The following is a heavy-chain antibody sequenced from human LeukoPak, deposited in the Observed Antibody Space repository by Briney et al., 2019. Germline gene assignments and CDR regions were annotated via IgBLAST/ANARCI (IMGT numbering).Heavy chain of an antibody. J-gene: IGHJ4*02. CDR3: AVLRPAAMSPIDY. CDR1: GFTFSSYC. V-gene: IGHV3-30*02. Sequence: GGSLRLSCAASGFTFSSYCMHWVRQAPGKGLDGVAFIRYDGRNKYYADSVKGRFTISRDNSKHTLYLQMNSLRAEATDVYYCAVLRPAAMSPIDYWGQGTLVTVSS. D-gene: IGHD2-2*01. CDR2: IRYDGRNK.